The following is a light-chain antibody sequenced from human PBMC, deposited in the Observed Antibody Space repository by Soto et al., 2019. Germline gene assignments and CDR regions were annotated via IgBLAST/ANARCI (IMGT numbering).Light chain of an antibody. CDR1: QGIAPY. Sequence: DVQMTQSPSSLSAFVGDRVTITCRASQGIAPYLAWFQQKPGKVPKLLIYATSTLQSVLPSRFSGSGSGTDFTLTLSSLQPEEVGTYDCEKYNSAPLTFGGGTKVESK. J-gene: IGKJ4*01. CDR2: ATS. CDR3: EKYNSAPLT. V-gene: IGKV1-27*01.